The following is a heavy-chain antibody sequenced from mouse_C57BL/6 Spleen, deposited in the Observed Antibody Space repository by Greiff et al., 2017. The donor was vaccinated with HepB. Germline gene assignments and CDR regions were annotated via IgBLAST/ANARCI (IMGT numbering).Heavy chain of an antibody. D-gene: IGHD1-1*01. J-gene: IGHJ2*01. CDR1: GYTFTSYW. Sequence: QVQLQQPGAELVKPGASVKMSCKASGYTFTSYWMHWVKQRPGRGLEWIGRIDPNSGGTKYNQKFKSKATLTVDKSSSTAYMRLSSLTSEAAAVCYSAGTEDYGSSYFDYWGKGTTLT. CDR3: AGTEDYGSSYFDY. CDR2: IDPNSGGT. V-gene: IGHV1-72*01.